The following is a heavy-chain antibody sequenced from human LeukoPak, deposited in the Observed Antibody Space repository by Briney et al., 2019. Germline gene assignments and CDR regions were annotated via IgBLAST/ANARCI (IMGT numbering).Heavy chain of an antibody. CDR2: VSPSGGST. J-gene: IGHJ4*02. CDR3: ARYYDILTDYHRFDY. CDR1: GFTFSIYA. Sequence: SGGSLRLSCADSGFTFSIYAMSWVRQAPGKGLEWVSTVSPSGGSTHYADSVKGRFTISRDNSKNTLYLQMSSLRADDTAVYFCARYYDILTDYHRFDYWGQGTLVTVSS. V-gene: IGHV3-23*01. D-gene: IGHD3-9*01.